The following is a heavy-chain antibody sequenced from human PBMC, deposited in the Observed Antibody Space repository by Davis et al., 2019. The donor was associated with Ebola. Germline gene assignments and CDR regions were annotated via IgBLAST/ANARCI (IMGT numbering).Heavy chain of an antibody. D-gene: IGHD2-15*01. J-gene: IGHJ4*02. Sequence: ASVKVSCKASGYTFTGYYMHWVRQAPGQGLEWMGWMNPNSGNTGYAQKFQGRVTMTRNTSISTAYMEVSSLRSEDTAVYYCARTDRVCRGGTCYSGNDFDYWGQGTLVTVSS. CDR1: GYTFTGYY. V-gene: IGHV1-8*02. CDR3: ARTDRVCRGGTCYSGNDFDY. CDR2: MNPNSGNT.